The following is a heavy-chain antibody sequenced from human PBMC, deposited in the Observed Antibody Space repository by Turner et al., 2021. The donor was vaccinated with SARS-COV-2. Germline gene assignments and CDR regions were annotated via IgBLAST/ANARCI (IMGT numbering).Heavy chain of an antibody. V-gene: IGHV3-30*18. Sequence: QVQLVESGGGVVQPGRSLRLSCAASGFTFSSYGMHWVRQAPGKGLEWVAGISYDGSNKYYADSVKGRFTISRDNSKNTLYLQMNSLRAEDTAVYYCAKAETYSSGWSGGRSYYYYYMDVWGKGTTVTVSS. CDR3: AKAETYSSGWSGGRSYYYYYMDV. CDR1: GFTFSSYG. D-gene: IGHD6-19*01. J-gene: IGHJ6*03. CDR2: ISYDGSNK.